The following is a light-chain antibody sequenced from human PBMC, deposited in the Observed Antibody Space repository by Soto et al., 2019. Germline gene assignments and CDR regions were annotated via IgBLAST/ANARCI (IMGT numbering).Light chain of an antibody. CDR2: AAS. CDR1: QSLGSGY. CDR3: QQYDTSPRT. V-gene: IGKV3-20*01. Sequence: EILLTQSPGTLSLSPGDGASLSFRASQSLGSGYLAWYRQKPGQAPRILIYAASSRATGVPDRFSGSGSGTDFSLTISRLEPEDFAVYYCQQYDTSPRTFGQGTKVE. J-gene: IGKJ1*01.